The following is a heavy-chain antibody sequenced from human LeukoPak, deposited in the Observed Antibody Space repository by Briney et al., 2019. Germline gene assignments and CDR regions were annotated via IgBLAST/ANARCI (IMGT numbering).Heavy chain of an antibody. CDR2: IHSTGST. J-gene: IGHJ4*02. Sequence: SETLSLTCTVSGGSVSGYYWSSIRQSAGKGLEWIGRIHSTGSTNYNPSLQSRVAMSVDTSKNQFYLKLTSVTAADTAVYYCAREHPVAIAPDHWGQGTLVTVSS. CDR3: AREHPVAIAPDH. CDR1: GGSVSGYY. V-gene: IGHV4-4*07. D-gene: IGHD5-12*01.